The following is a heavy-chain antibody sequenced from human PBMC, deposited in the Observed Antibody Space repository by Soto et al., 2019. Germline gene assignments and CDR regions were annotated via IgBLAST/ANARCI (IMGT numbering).Heavy chain of an antibody. Sequence: SETLSLTCTVSGGSISSSSYYWGRIRQPPGKGLEWIGSIYYSGSTYYNPSLKSRVTISVDTSKNQFSLKLSSVTAADTAVYYCARLSIEGGRGLWFGELLYGRSRFEYWGQGTLVTVSS. J-gene: IGHJ4*02. V-gene: IGHV4-39*01. CDR3: ARLSIEGGRGLWFGELLYGRSRFEY. D-gene: IGHD3-10*01. CDR1: GGSISSSSYY. CDR2: IYYSGST.